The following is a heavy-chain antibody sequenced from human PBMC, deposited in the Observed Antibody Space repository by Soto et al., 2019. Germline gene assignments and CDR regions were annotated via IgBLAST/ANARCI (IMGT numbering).Heavy chain of an antibody. J-gene: IGHJ4*02. CDR2: IYYSGST. Sequence: SETLSLTCTVSGGSISSSSYYWGWIRQPPGKGLEWIGSIYYSGSTYYNPSLKSRVTISVDTSKNQFSLKLSSVTAADTAVYYFASGYFCGGNCSIPPPPGFDYWGQGTLVTVSS. V-gene: IGHV4-39*01. CDR1: GGSISSSSYY. D-gene: IGHD2-15*01. CDR3: ASGYFCGGNCSIPPPPGFDY.